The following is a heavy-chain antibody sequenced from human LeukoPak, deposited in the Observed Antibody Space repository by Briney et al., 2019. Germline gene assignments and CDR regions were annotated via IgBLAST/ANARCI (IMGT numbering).Heavy chain of an antibody. J-gene: IGHJ6*03. V-gene: IGHV3-21*01. CDR3: ARDRGSSSSRTPYYYYYMDV. D-gene: IGHD6-6*01. CDR2: ISSRSSNI. CDR1: GFTLSSYS. Sequence: GGSLRLSCAASGFTLSSYSMNWVRQAPGKGVEWVSSISSRSSNIYYADSVKGRFTISRDNAKNSLYLQMNSLRAEDTAVYYCARDRGSSSSRTPYYYYYMDVWGKGTTVTVSS.